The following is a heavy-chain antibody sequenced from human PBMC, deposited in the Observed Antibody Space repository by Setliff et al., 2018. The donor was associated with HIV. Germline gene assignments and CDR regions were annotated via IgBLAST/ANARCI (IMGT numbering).Heavy chain of an antibody. V-gene: IGHV3-30*04. J-gene: IGHJ4*02. D-gene: IGHD6-6*01. CDR1: GFTFSSYA. CDR2: TSFDEGIK. CDR3: ARDPIKARPDYFDY. Sequence: PGGSLRLSCVASGFTFSSYAMHWVRQAPGKGLEWVAVTSFDEGIKFYEDSVKGRFTISRDNSKNTLYLQMNSLRPEDTAIYYCARDPIKARPDYFDYWGKGTLFTVAS.